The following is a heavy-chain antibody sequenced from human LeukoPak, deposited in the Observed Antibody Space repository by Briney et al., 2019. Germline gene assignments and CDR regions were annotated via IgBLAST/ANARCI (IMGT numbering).Heavy chain of an antibody. CDR3: ARSMGSDAFDI. D-gene: IGHD2-8*01. Sequence: SETLSLTCAVYGGSFSGYYWSWIRQPPGKGLEWIGTTYYSGRTYYNPSLKSRVTISVDTSKNQFSLKLTSVTAADTAVYYCARSMGSDAFDIWGQGTMVTVSS. CDR1: GGSFSGYY. CDR2: TYYSGRT. J-gene: IGHJ3*02. V-gene: IGHV4-34*01.